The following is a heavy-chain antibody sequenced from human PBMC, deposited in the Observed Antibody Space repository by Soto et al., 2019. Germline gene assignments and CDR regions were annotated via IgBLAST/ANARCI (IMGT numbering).Heavy chain of an antibody. D-gene: IGHD6-19*01. Sequence: GGSLRLSCAASGFTLSSYTMNWVRQAPGKGLEWVSYISSSSNTIYYAGSVKGRFTISRDNAKNSLYLQMNSLRAEDTAVYYCARGRVSIAVAGTGNDYYYGMDVWGQGTTVTVSS. J-gene: IGHJ6*02. V-gene: IGHV3-48*01. CDR3: ARGRVSIAVAGTGNDYYYGMDV. CDR1: GFTLSSYT. CDR2: ISSSSNTI.